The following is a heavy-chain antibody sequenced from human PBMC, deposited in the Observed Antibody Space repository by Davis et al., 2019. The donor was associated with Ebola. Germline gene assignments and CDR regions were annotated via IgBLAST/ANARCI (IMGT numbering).Heavy chain of an antibody. Sequence: GESLKISCAASGFTFSSYAMSWVRQAPGKGLEWVSAISGSGGSTYYADSVKGRFTISRDNSKNTLYLQMNSLRAEDTAVYYSAKSPTVVVNHFDYWGQGTLVTVSS. CDR2: ISGSGGST. J-gene: IGHJ4*02. CDR1: GFTFSSYA. V-gene: IGHV3-23*01. CDR3: AKSPTVVVNHFDY. D-gene: IGHD3-22*01.